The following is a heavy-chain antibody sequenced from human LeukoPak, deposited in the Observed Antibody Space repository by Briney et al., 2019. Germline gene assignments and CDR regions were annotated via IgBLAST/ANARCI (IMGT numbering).Heavy chain of an antibody. J-gene: IGHJ3*02. CDR2: IIPIFGTT. Sequence: AASVKVSCTASGYSFTSYGFTWVRQAPGQGLEWMGGIIPIFGTTNYAHTFQGRVTISADASKSTAYMELSSLRSEDTAEYYCAREGEMATMGDAFVIWGERTM. CDR1: GYSFTSYG. V-gene: IGHV1-69*13. CDR3: AREGEMATMGDAFVI. D-gene: IGHD5-24*01.